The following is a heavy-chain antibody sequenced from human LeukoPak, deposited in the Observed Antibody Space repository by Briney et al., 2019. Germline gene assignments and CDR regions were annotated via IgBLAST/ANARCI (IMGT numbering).Heavy chain of an antibody. D-gene: IGHD6-19*01. CDR1: GGSFSGYY. Sequence: PSETLSLTCAVYGGSFSGYYWSWIRQPPGKGLEWMGEMNHSGSTNYNPSLKSRVTISLDASKNLFSLKMSSVTAADTAVYYCARRIFKIQVAGHYDYWGQGTLVTVSS. CDR2: MNHSGST. CDR3: ARRIFKIQVAGHYDY. V-gene: IGHV4-34*01. J-gene: IGHJ4*02.